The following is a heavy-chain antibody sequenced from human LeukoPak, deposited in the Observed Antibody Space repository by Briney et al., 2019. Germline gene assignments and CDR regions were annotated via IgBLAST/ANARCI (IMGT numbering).Heavy chain of an antibody. CDR3: ARDVTIFGVVTPRFDY. CDR2: ISSSSSYI. D-gene: IGHD3-3*01. J-gene: IGHJ4*02. CDR1: GFTFSSFG. Sequence: SGGSLRLSCAASGFTFSSFGMHWVRQAPGKGLEWVSSISSSSSYIYYADSVKGRFTISRDNAKNSLYLQMNSLRAEDTAVYYCARDVTIFGVVTPRFDYWGQGTLVTVSS. V-gene: IGHV3-21*01.